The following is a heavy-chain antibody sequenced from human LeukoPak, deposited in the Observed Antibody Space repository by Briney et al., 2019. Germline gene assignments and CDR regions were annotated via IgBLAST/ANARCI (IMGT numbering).Heavy chain of an antibody. V-gene: IGHV3-23*01. J-gene: IGHJ4*02. CDR2: IRDSGGET. CDR3: AKARGYSSSSSFDY. D-gene: IGHD6-13*01. CDR1: GFTFSSYA. Sequence: GGSLRLSCAASGFTFSSYAMSWVRKAPGKGLEWVSGIRDSGGETYYADSVKGRFTISRDNSKNTLYLQMNSLRAEDTALYYCAKARGYSSSSSFDYWGQGTLVTVSS.